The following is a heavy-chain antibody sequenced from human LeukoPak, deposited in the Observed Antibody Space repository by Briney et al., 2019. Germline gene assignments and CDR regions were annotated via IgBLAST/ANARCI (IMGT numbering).Heavy chain of an antibody. D-gene: IGHD3-10*01. CDR2: IWYDGSNK. Sequence: GGSLRLSCAASGSDFNTYVMHWVRQAPGKGLEWVAVIWYDGSNKYYIDSVKGRFTISRENSKSTLFLQMNSLRAEDTAVYYCARTYYHGSGRPLGGLGYWGQGTLVTVSS. CDR3: ARTYYHGSGRPLGGLGY. J-gene: IGHJ4*02. CDR1: GSDFNTYV. V-gene: IGHV3-33*01.